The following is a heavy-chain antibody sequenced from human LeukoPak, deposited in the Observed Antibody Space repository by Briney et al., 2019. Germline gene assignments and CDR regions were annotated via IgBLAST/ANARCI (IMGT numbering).Heavy chain of an antibody. J-gene: IGHJ5*02. Sequence: GASVKVSCKASGYIFTSYYMQWVRQAPGQGLEWMEIINPSGGNTSYAHKFQGRVSMTRDTSTTTVYMELSSLRSEDTAVYYCARVRGSYHNWFDPWGQGTLVTVSS. V-gene: IGHV1-46*01. D-gene: IGHD1-26*01. CDR1: GYIFTSYY. CDR2: INPSGGNT. CDR3: ARVRGSYHNWFDP.